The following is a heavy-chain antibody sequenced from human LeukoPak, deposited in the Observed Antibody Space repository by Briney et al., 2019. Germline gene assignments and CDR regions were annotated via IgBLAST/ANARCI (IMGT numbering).Heavy chain of an antibody. V-gene: IGHV3-7*01. D-gene: IGHD4-11*01. CDR3: VRDRGYSNFDY. CDR1: GFTFSNYW. Sequence: GGSLRLSCAASGFTFSNYWMSWVRQAPGKGLEWVANMKEDGGEIYYVDSVTGRFTISRDNARGSLYLQMNSLRAEDTAVYYCVRDRGYSNFDYWGQGSLVTVSS. J-gene: IGHJ4*02. CDR2: MKEDGGEI.